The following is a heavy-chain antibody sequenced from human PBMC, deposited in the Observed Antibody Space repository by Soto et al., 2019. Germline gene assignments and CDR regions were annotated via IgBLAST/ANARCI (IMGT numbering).Heavy chain of an antibody. Sequence: GYSVKVSCKASGYTFTTYALHWVRQAPGQRLEWMGWINAGSADIKYSQKFQGRVTITRDTSASTVYMELSSLRSEDTAVYYCASWGRRGYIYGHLDQWGQGTLVTVSS. CDR1: GYTFTTYA. CDR3: ASWGRRGYIYGHLDQ. J-gene: IGHJ4*02. D-gene: IGHD5-18*01. CDR2: INAGSADI. V-gene: IGHV1-3*01.